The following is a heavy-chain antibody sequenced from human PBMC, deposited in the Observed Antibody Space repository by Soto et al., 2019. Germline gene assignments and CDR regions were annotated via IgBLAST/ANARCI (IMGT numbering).Heavy chain of an antibody. CDR1: GGSISSYY. CDR3: AREGALGGAFDI. V-gene: IGHV4-59*01. Sequence: KASETLSLTCTVSGGSISSYYWSWIRQPPGKGLEWIGYIYYSGSTNYNPSLKSRVTISVDTSKNQFSLKLSSVTAADTAVYYCAREGALGGAFDIWGQGTMVTVSS. J-gene: IGHJ3*02. D-gene: IGHD3-16*01. CDR2: IYYSGST.